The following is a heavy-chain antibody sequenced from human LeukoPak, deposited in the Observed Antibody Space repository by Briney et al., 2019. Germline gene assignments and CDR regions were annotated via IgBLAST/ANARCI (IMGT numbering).Heavy chain of an antibody. Sequence: ASVKVSCKASGYTFTGYYMHWVRQAPGQGLEWMGWINPNSGGTNYAQKFQGRVTMTRDTSISTAYMELSSLRSEDTAVYYCAADTDSYGTNALGYWGQGTLVTVSS. CDR1: GYTFTGYY. J-gene: IGHJ4*02. V-gene: IGHV1-2*02. CDR2: INPNSGGT. D-gene: IGHD5-18*01. CDR3: AADTDSYGTNALGY.